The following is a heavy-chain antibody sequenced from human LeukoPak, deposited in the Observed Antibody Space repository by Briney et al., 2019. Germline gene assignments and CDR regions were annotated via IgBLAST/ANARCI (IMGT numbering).Heavy chain of an antibody. Sequence: SETLSLTCTVSGGSISSGGYYWSWIRQHPGKGLEWIGYTYYSGSTYYNPSLKSRVTISVDTSKNQFSLELCSVTAADTAVYYCARNQFSYYYYMDVWGKGTTVTVSS. CDR2: TYYSGST. CDR3: ARNQFSYYYYMDV. D-gene: IGHD1-14*01. CDR1: GGSISSGGYY. V-gene: IGHV4-31*03. J-gene: IGHJ6*03.